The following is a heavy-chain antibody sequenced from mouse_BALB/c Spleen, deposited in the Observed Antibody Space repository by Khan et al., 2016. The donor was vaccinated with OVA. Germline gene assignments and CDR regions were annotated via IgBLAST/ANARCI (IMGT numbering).Heavy chain of an antibody. J-gene: IGHJ3*01. CDR3: ARGYDFFAY. V-gene: IGHV1-26*01. Sequence: EDQLQQSGPDLVKPGASVKMSCKASGYSFTGYYMNWVKQSHGKSLECIGRVNPNTGNTNYNQKFRGKAILIVDTSSSTAYMELRSLTSEDSAVYYCARGYDFFAYWGQGTLVTVSA. CDR2: VNPNTGNT. CDR1: GYSFTGYY. D-gene: IGHD2-14*01.